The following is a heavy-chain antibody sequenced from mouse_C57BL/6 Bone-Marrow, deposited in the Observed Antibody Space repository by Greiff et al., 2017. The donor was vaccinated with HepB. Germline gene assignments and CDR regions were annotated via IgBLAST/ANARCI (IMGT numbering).Heavy chain of an antibody. Sequence: VQLQQSGPELVKPGASVKISCKASGYAFSSSWMNWVKQRPGKGLEWIGRIYPGDGDTNYNGKFKGKATLTADKSSSTAYMQLSSLTSEDSAVYFCARLVGTVYFDYWGQGTTLTVSS. CDR2: IYPGDGDT. D-gene: IGHD4-1*01. V-gene: IGHV1-82*01. J-gene: IGHJ2*01. CDR3: ARLVGTVYFDY. CDR1: GYAFSSSW.